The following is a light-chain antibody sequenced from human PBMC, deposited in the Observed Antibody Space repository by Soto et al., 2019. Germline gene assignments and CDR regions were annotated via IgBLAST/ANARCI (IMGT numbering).Light chain of an antibody. CDR1: QTISSW. J-gene: IGKJ5*01. CDR2: DAS. V-gene: IGKV1-5*01. Sequence: DIQMTQSPSTLSSSVGDRFTITCRASQTISSWLAWYQQKPGKAPTLLIYDASTLERGVPSRFSGTGSGTEFTLSIDSLQPDDFATYYCQQYHTSSITFGQGTRLEIK. CDR3: QQYHTSSIT.